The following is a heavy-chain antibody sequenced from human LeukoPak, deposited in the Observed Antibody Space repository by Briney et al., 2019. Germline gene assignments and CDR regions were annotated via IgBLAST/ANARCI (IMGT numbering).Heavy chain of an antibody. D-gene: IGHD1-1*01. CDR2: IIPIFGTA. V-gene: IGHV1-69*05. CDR3: ARGLKLEIEPGDWFDP. Sequence: ASVKVSCKASGGTFSSYAISWVRQAPGQGLEWMGGIIPIFGTANYAQKFQGRVTITRNTSISTAYMELSSLRSEDTAVYYCARGLKLEIEPGDWFDPWGQGTLVTVSS. CDR1: GGTFSSYA. J-gene: IGHJ5*02.